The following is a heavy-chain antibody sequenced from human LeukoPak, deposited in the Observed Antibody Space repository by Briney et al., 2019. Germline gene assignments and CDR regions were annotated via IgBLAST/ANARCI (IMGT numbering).Heavy chain of an antibody. D-gene: IGHD3-22*01. CDR1: GFTFSSYA. CDR2: ISSDGNNK. Sequence: GRSLRLSCAASGFTFSSYAMHWVRQAPGKGLEWVAVISSDGNNKYYADSVKGRFTISRDNSKNTLYMQMNSLRAEDTAVYYCARGYYDSSGSYYFDYWGQGTLVTVSS. V-gene: IGHV3-30-3*01. CDR3: ARGYYDSSGSYYFDY. J-gene: IGHJ4*02.